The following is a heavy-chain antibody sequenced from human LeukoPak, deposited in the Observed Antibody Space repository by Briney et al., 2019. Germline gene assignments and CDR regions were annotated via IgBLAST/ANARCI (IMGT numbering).Heavy chain of an antibody. V-gene: IGHV4-31*03. CDR3: ARLDGYCSGGSCYSDIDYYYGMDV. Sequence: NTSQTLSLTCTVSGGSISSGGYYWSWIRQHPGKGLEWIGYIYYSGSTYYNPSLKSRVTISVDTSKNQFSLKLSSVTAADTAVYYCARLDGYCSGGSCYSDIDYYYGMDVWGQGTTVTVSS. CDR2: IYYSGST. CDR1: GGSISSGGYY. D-gene: IGHD2-15*01. J-gene: IGHJ6*02.